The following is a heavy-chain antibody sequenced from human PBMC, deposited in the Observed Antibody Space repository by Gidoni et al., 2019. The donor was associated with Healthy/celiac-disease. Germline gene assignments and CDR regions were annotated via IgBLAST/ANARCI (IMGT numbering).Heavy chain of an antibody. D-gene: IGHD3-10*01. Sequence: QVQLVESGGGVVQPGRSLRLSCAASGFTFSSYGMHWVRQAPGNGLEWVAVIWYDGSNKYYADSVKGRFTISRDNSKNTLYLQMNSLRAEDTAVYYCARDKPGIFDYWGQGTLVTVTS. CDR1: GFTFSSYG. V-gene: IGHV3-33*01. J-gene: IGHJ4*02. CDR3: ARDKPGIFDY. CDR2: IWYDGSNK.